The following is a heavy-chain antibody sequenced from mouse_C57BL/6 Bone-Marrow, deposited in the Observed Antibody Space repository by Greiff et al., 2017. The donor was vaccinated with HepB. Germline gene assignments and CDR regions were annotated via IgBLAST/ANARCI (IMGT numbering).Heavy chain of an antibody. CDR2: IDPENGDT. Sequence: VQLQQSGAELVRPGASVKLSCTASGFNITDDYMHWLKQRPEQGLEWIGWIDPENGDTEYASKFQGKATITADTSSNTAYLQLSILTSEDTAVYYCTTPLRPYYYAMDYWGQGTSVTVSS. J-gene: IGHJ4*01. CDR1: GFNITDDY. V-gene: IGHV14-4*01. CDR3: TTPLRPYYYAMDY. D-gene: IGHD1-2*01.